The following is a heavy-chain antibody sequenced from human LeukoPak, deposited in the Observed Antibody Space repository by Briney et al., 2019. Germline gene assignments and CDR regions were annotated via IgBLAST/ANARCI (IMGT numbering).Heavy chain of an antibody. CDR3: ARDTYDSDAFDI. D-gene: IGHD3-22*01. CDR1: GFTFSDYY. V-gene: IGHV3-11*04. Sequence: GGSLRLSCAASGFTFSDYYMSWIRQAPGKGLEWVSYISSSSSTIYYADSVKGRFTISRDNAKNSLYLQMNSLRAEDTAVYYCARDTYDSDAFDIWGQGTMVTVSS. CDR2: ISSSSSTI. J-gene: IGHJ3*02.